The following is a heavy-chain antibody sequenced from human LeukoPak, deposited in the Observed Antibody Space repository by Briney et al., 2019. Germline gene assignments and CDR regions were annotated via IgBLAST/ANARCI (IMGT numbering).Heavy chain of an antibody. CDR3: ARVGGATPVYYFDY. V-gene: IGHV4-39*01. D-gene: IGHD1-26*01. J-gene: IGHJ4*02. CDR1: GGSISSSSYY. CDR2: IYYSGST. Sequence: SETLSLTCTVSGGSISSSSYYWSWIRQPPGKGLEWIGSIYYSGSTYYNPSLKSRVTISVDTSKNQFSLKLSSVTAADTAVYYCARVGGATPVYYFDYWGQGTLVTASS.